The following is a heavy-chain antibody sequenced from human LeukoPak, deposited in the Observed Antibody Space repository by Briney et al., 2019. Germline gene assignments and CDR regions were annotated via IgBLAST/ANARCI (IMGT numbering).Heavy chain of an antibody. J-gene: IGHJ6*03. D-gene: IGHD3-3*01. CDR2: ISSSSSYI. V-gene: IGHV3-21*01. Sequence: GGSLRLSCAASGFTFSSYSMDWVRQAPGKGLEWASSISSSSSYIYYADSVKGRFTISRDNAKNSLYLQMNSLRAEDTAVYYCARSGLEWLLSYYYYYMDVWGKGTTVTVSS. CDR3: ARSGLEWLLSYYYYYMDV. CDR1: GFTFSSYS.